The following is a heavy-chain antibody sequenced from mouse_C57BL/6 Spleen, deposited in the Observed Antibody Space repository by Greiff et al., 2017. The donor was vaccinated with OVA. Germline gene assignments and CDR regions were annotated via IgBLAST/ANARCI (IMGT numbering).Heavy chain of an antibody. CDR2: ISSGSSTI. Sequence: EVQRVESGGGLVKPGGSLKLSCAASGFTFSDYGMHWVRQAPEQGLEWVAYISSGSSTIYYADKVKGRVTIARDNAKNTVYLQMTSLRSEDTAMYYCARGDPFAYWGQGTLVTVSA. J-gene: IGHJ3*01. V-gene: IGHV5-17*01. CDR3: ARGDPFAY. CDR1: GFTFSDYG.